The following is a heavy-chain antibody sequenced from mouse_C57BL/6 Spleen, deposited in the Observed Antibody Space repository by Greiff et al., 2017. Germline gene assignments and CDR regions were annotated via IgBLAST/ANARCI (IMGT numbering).Heavy chain of an antibody. J-gene: IGHJ3*01. CDR2: IRLKSDNYAT. CDR1: GFTFSNYW. CDR3: AGPHDGSFAY. Sequence: EVMLVESGGGLVQPGGSMKLSCVASGFTFSNYWMNWVRQSPEKGLEWVAQIRLKSDNYATHYAESVKGRFTISRDDSKSSVYLKMNNLRAEDTGMYYCAGPHDGSFAYWGQGTLVTVSA. D-gene: IGHD2-3*01. V-gene: IGHV6-3*01.